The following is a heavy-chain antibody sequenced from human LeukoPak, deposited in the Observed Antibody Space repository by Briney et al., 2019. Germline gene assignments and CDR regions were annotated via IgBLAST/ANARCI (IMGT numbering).Heavy chain of an antibody. CDR2: IYPGDSDT. Sequence: GESLKISCKGSGYSFTSYWIGWVRQMPGKGLEWMGIIYPGDSDTRYSPSFQGQVTISADKSISTAYLQWSSLKASDTAMYYCARDYCSSTSCYSGDAFDIWGQGTMVTVSS. CDR3: ARDYCSSTSCYSGDAFDI. D-gene: IGHD2-2*02. CDR1: GYSFTSYW. V-gene: IGHV5-51*01. J-gene: IGHJ3*02.